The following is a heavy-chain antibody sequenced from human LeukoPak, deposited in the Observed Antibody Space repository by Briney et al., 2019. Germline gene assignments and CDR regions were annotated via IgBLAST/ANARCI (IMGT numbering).Heavy chain of an antibody. CDR3: ARDLYDYYMDV. CDR1: GFTFSNYN. D-gene: IGHD2/OR15-2a*01. Sequence: GGSLRLSCAAYGFTFSNYNMNWLRQAPGKGLEWVSSISSSSSYITYADSVKGRFTISRDNAKNSLYLQMNSLRAEDTAVYYCARDLYDYYMDVWGKGTTVTISS. V-gene: IGHV3-21*01. J-gene: IGHJ6*03. CDR2: ISSSSSYI.